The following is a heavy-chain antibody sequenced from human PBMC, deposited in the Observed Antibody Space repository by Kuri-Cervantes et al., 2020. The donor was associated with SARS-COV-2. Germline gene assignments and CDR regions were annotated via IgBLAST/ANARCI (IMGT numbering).Heavy chain of an antibody. CDR2: ISSSSSYI. CDR1: GFTFSSYS. Sequence: GSLRLSCAASGFTFSSYSMNWVRQAPGKGLEWVSSISSSSSYIYYADSVKGRFTISRDNAKNTLYLQMNSLRAEDTAVYYCAKDRVYINGDLDYWGQGTLVTVSS. D-gene: IGHD4-17*01. CDR3: AKDRVYINGDLDY. J-gene: IGHJ4*02. V-gene: IGHV3-21*01.